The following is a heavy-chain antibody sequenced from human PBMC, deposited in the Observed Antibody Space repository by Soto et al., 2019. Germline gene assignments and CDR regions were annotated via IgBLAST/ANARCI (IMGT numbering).Heavy chain of an antibody. V-gene: IGHV3-74*01. CDR2: INSDGSST. D-gene: IGHD6-13*01. CDR1: GFTFSSYW. CDR3: AGMVPSSRYYGMDV. Sequence: GSLRLSCAASGFTFSSYWMHWVRQAPGKGLVWVSRINSDGSSTSYADSVKGRFTISRDNAKNTLYLQMNSLRAEDTAVYYCAGMVPSSRYYGMDVWGQGTTVTVSS. J-gene: IGHJ6*02.